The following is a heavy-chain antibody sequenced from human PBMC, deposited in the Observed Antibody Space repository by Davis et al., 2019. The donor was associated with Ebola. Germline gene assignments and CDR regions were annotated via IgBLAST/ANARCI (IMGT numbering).Heavy chain of an antibody. CDR3: ATTQWLREFDN. CDR1: GFRFSSYW. Sequence: GESLKISCAASGFRFSSYWMHWVRQAPGKGLEWVSVIYDQSTAYADSVRGRFIISRDKSNNTLYLEMNSLRVDDTAVYYCATTQWLREFDNWGQGTLVTVSS. D-gene: IGHD6-19*01. V-gene: IGHV3-53*05. J-gene: IGHJ4*02. CDR2: IYDQST.